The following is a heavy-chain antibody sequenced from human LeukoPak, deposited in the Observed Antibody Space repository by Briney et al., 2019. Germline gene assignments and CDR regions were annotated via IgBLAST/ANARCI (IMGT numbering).Heavy chain of an antibody. D-gene: IGHD1-14*01. Sequence: GGSLRLSCTASGLTFSTSGFNWIRQAPGKGLEWVASIGPTGSDRYHADSIKGRFTISRDNANNFLYLQMNSLRAEDTAVYYCATETNGRHYDYWGQGTLLTVSS. CDR1: GLTFSTSG. V-gene: IGHV3-21*06. J-gene: IGHJ4*02. CDR3: ATETNGRHYDY. CDR2: IGPTGSDR.